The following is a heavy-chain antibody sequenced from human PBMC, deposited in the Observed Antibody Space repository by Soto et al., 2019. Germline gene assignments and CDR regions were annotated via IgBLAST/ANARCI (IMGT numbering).Heavy chain of an antibody. CDR3: ARGYCSGGSCYVFPFDY. V-gene: IGHV3-21*01. Sequence: EVQLVESGGGLVKPGGSLRLSCAASGFTFSAYGMNWVRQAPGKGLEWVSSITSSGAYTYYADSVKGRFTISRDNAKNSLYLQMSSLRAEDTAVYYCARGYCSGGSCYVFPFDYWGQGTLVTVSS. CDR2: ITSSGAYT. D-gene: IGHD2-15*01. J-gene: IGHJ4*02. CDR1: GFTFSAYG.